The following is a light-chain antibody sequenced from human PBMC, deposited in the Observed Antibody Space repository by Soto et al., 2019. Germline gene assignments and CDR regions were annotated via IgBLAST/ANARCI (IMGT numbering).Light chain of an antibody. J-gene: IGKJ3*01. CDR3: QQYDSSPYT. CDR2: GAS. Sequence: IGVTKSAGTLSLSPGESATLSCRASQSVSSSYLAWYQQKPGQAPRLLIYGASSRPSGIPDRFSGSGSGTDFTLTISRLQPEDNAIYYCQQYDSSPYTFGPGTKVDIK. CDR1: QSVSSSY. V-gene: IGKV3-20*01.